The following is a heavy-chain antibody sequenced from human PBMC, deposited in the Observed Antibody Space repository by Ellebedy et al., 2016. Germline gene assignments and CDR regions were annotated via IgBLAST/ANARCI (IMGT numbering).Heavy chain of an antibody. Sequence: SETLSLTXTVSGGSISSYYWSWVRQPAGKGLKWIGRIYTSGTTDYNPSLKSRVTISVDTSKNQFSLKLTSVTAADTAVYYCARGNPPVGYFDYWGQGTLVSVSS. D-gene: IGHD2/OR15-2a*01. J-gene: IGHJ4*02. CDR3: ARGNPPVGYFDY. V-gene: IGHV4-4*07. CDR1: GGSISSYY. CDR2: IYTSGTT.